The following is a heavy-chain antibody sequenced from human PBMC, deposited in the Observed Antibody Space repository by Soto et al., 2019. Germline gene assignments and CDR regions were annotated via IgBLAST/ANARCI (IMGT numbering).Heavy chain of an antibody. CDR3: ARVDYDSSGYYPNLNFDH. Sequence: SETLSLTCTVTGGSISSFYWSWIRQPPGKGLEWIGYIQNSGSTNYNPSLRSRVTLSLDTSKNQFSLKLSSVTAADTAVYYCARVDYDSSGYYPNLNFDHWGQGTLVTVSS. D-gene: IGHD3-22*01. CDR1: GGSISSFY. J-gene: IGHJ4*02. CDR2: IQNSGST. V-gene: IGHV4-59*01.